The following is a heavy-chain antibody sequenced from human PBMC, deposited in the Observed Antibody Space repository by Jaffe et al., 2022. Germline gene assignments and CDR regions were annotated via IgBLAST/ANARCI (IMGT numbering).Heavy chain of an antibody. Sequence: EVQLVQSGAEVKKPGESLKISCKGSGYSFTSYWIGWVRQMPGKGLEWMGIIYPGDSDTRYSPSFQGQVTISADKSISTAYLQWSSLKASDTAMYYCVLWSDCSGGSCYNFFDYWGQGTLVTVSS. D-gene: IGHD2-15*01. CDR2: IYPGDSDT. J-gene: IGHJ4*02. CDR3: VLWSDCSGGSCYNFFDY. V-gene: IGHV5-51*03. CDR1: GYSFTSYW.